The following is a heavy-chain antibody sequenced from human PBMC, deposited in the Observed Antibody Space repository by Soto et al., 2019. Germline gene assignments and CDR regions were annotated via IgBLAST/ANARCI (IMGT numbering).Heavy chain of an antibody. J-gene: IGHJ3*02. CDR1: GFTFSSYA. V-gene: IGHV3-23*01. D-gene: IGHD1-26*01. CDR3: AKGFGSPPLSAFDI. Sequence: GGSLRLSCAASGFTFSSYAMSWVRQAPGKGLALVSAISGSGGSTYYADSVKGRFTISRDNSKNTLYLQMNSRRAEDTAVYYCAKGFGSPPLSAFDIWGQGTMVTVSS. CDR2: ISGSGGST.